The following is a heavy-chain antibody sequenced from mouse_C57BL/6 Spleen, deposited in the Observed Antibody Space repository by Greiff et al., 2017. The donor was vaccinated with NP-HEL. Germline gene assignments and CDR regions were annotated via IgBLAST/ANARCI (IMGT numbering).Heavy chain of an antibody. CDR1: GFTFSSYT. CDR2: ISGGGGNT. CDR3: ARGLYYDYEAWFAY. J-gene: IGHJ3*01. D-gene: IGHD2-4*01. V-gene: IGHV5-9*01. Sequence: EVKVEESGGGLVKPGGSLKLSCAASGFTFSSYTMSWVRQTPEKRLEWVATISGGGGNTYYPDSVKGRFTISRDNAKNTLYLQMSSLRSEDTALYYCARGLYYDYEAWFAYWGQGTLVTVSA.